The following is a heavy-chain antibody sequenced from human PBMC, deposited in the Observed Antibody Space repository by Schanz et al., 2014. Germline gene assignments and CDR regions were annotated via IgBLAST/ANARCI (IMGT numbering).Heavy chain of an antibody. V-gene: IGHV3-23*04. CDR2: ISGTGGDDT. CDR3: ARGGPAYYFDD. CDR1: GFTFSSYS. J-gene: IGHJ4*02. Sequence: EVQLVESGGGLVQPGGSLRLSCTASGFTFSSYSMNWVRQAPGKGLLWVSSISGTGGDDTYYADSVKGRFTISRDNSKNTLFLQMTSLRAEDTAVYYCARGGPAYYFDDWGQGTLVTVSS.